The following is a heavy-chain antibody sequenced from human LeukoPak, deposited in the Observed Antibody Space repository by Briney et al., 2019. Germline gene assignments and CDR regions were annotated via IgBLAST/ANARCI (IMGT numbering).Heavy chain of an antibody. J-gene: IGHJ4*02. CDR2: ISDSGDYT. CDR1: GFTFSSYA. D-gene: IGHD2-8*01. Sequence: GGSLRLSCAGSGFTFSSYAMSWVRQAPGKGLEWASAISDSGDYTYYADSVKGRFTISRDNSKNTLYLHVNSLRAEDTAVYYCAKDTSIGKYCTSGVCSPFDYWGQGTLVTVSS. V-gene: IGHV3-23*01. CDR3: AKDTSIGKYCTSGVCSPFDY.